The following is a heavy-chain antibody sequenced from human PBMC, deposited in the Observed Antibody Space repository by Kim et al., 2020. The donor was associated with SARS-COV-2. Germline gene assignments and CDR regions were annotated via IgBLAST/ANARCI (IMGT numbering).Heavy chain of an antibody. J-gene: IGHJ3*02. V-gene: IGHV4-31*02. D-gene: IGHD3-22*01. Sequence: LKSRVTIPVGTSKNQFSLKLSSVTAAETAVYYCARARGGTMIVVVIGAFDIWGQGTMVTVSS. CDR3: ARARGGTMIVVVIGAFDI.